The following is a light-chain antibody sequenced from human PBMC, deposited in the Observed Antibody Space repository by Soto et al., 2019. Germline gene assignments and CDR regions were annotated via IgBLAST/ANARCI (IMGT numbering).Light chain of an antibody. V-gene: IGKV1-27*01. J-gene: IGKJ4*01. CDR1: QSISSY. CDR2: TSS. CDR3: QKHNAAPLT. Sequence: DIQMTQSPSSLSASVGDRVTITCWASQSISSYLNWYQQKPGKVPKLLIYTSSTLQSGVPSRFSGSGSGTDFTLTISNLQPEDVATYYCQKHNAAPLTFGGGTEVDIK.